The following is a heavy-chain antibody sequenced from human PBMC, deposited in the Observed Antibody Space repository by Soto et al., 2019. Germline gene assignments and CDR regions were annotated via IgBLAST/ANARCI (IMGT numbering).Heavy chain of an antibody. V-gene: IGHV4-59*08. CDR1: GGSLSSYY. D-gene: IGHD4-4*01. CDR2: IYYSGST. J-gene: IGHJ4*02. Sequence: SDTLSLTCTVSGGSLSSYYWSWIRQPPGKGLEWIGYIYYSGSTNYNPSLKSRVTISVDTSMNQFSLMLSSVTAADTAVYFCARAPTDYSHDYWGQGNLVTVSS. CDR3: ARAPTDYSHDY.